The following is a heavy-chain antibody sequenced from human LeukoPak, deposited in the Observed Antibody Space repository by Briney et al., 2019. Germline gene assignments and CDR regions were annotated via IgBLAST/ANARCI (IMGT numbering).Heavy chain of an antibody. D-gene: IGHD6-19*01. CDR3: ARSKQWLVGNFDY. CDR1: GYTFTSYG. Sequence: GASVKVSCKASGYTFTSYGISWVRQAPGQGLEWMGWINTNTGNPTYAQGFTGRFVFSLDTSVSTAYLQISSLKAEDTAVYYCARSKQWLVGNFDYWGQGTLVTVSS. CDR2: INTNTGNP. V-gene: IGHV7-4-1*02. J-gene: IGHJ4*02.